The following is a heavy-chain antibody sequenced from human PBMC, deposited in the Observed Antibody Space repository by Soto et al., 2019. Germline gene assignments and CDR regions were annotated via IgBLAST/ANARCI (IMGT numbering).Heavy chain of an antibody. CDR2: IYYSGST. J-gene: IGHJ6*04. V-gene: IGHV4-31*03. CDR1: GGSISSGGYY. D-gene: IGHD6-13*01. CDR3: AREFDPVEEPYSSSWFGFWV. Sequence: QVQLQESGPGLVKPSQTLSLTCTVSGGSISSGGYYWSWIRQHPGKGLEWIGYIYYSGSTYYNPSLKSRVTISVDTSKNQFSLKLSSVTAADTAVYYCAREFDPVEEPYSSSWFGFWVWGKGTTVTVSS.